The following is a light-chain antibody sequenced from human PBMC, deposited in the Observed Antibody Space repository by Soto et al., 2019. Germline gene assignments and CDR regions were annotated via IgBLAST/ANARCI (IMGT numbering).Light chain of an antibody. V-gene: IGKV3-20*01. CDR1: QSISDNY. CDR2: GAS. J-gene: IGKJ4*01. Sequence: EIVLTQSPGTLSLSPGERATLSCRASQSISDNYLAWLQHTAGPAPRLLVYGASSRATGIPDRFSGSGSGTDFTLSIIRLEQEDSAVYYCQKYGGSFTFGGGTKVQLK. CDR3: QKYGGSFT.